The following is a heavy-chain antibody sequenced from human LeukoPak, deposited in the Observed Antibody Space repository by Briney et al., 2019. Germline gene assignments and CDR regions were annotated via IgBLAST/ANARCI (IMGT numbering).Heavy chain of an antibody. Sequence: ASVKLSCKASEYTFTGYYMHWVRQAPGQGLEWMGRIDPDTGGTVYAQKFQGRVSMTRDTSVNTAYMDLSRLTSDDTAVYYCARDSRVSLDVWGKGTTVTVSS. CDR1: EYTFTGYY. D-gene: IGHD6-6*01. V-gene: IGHV1-2*06. CDR3: ARDSRVSLDV. CDR2: IDPDTGGT. J-gene: IGHJ6*04.